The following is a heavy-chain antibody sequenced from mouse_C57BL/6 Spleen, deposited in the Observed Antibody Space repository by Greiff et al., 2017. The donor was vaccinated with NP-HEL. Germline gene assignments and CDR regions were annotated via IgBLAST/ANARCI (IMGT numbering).Heavy chain of an antibody. CDR2: IDPENGDT. CDR1: GFNIKDDY. Sequence: EVQLQQSGAELVRPGASVKLSCTASGFNIKDDYMHWVKQRPEQGLEWIGWIDPENGDTEYASKFQGKATITADTSSNTAYLQLSSLTSEDTAVYYCTTSLTGTGFAYWGQGTLVTVSA. J-gene: IGHJ3*01. D-gene: IGHD4-1*01. CDR3: TTSLTGTGFAY. V-gene: IGHV14-4*01.